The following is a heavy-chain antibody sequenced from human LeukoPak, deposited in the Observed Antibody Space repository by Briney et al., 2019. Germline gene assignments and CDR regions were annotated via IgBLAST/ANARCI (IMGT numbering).Heavy chain of an antibody. CDR1: GYTFTSHF. J-gene: IGHJ3*02. CDR3: ARVRNYYYDSSGGAFDI. D-gene: IGHD3-22*01. Sequence: ASVKVSCKASGYTFTSHFMHWVRQAPGQGLEWMGIINPSGGSTSYAQKFQGRVTMTRDMSTSTVYMELSSLRSADTAVYHCARVRNYYYDSSGGAFDIWGQGTMVTVSS. CDR2: INPSGGST. V-gene: IGHV1-46*01.